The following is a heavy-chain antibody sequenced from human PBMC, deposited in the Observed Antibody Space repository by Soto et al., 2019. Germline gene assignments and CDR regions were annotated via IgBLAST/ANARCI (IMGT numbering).Heavy chain of an antibody. CDR3: AHSLSYDFWSCYYGWFDP. J-gene: IGHJ5*02. Sequence: QITLKESGPTLVKPTQTLTLTCTFSGFSLSTSGVGVGWIRQPPGKALEWLALIYWDDDKRYSPSLKSRLTITKDTSKNQVVLTMTNMDPVDTATYYCAHSLSYDFWSCYYGWFDPWGQGTLVTVSS. CDR2: IYWDDDK. V-gene: IGHV2-5*02. D-gene: IGHD3-3*01. CDR1: GFSLSTSGVG.